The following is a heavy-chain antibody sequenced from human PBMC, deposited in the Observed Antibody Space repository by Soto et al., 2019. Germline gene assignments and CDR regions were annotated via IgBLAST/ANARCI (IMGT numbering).Heavy chain of an antibody. D-gene: IGHD3-22*01. J-gene: IGHJ3*01. Sequence: SETLSLTCTVSGASITSSYWSWIRQSSEKGLEWIGFVHHTGHTNYDPSLKGRVSISVDTSKNQFSLKLTSVTPADTAKYYCARGYYDSRGQSNTFDVWGRGTTVTVSS. CDR2: VHHTGHT. CDR3: ARGYYDSRGQSNTFDV. CDR1: GASITSSY. V-gene: IGHV4-59*12.